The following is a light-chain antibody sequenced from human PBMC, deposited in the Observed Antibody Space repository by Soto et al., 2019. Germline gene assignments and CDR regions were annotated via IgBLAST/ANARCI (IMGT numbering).Light chain of an antibody. CDR3: QQYNNWPPGLFT. CDR2: GAS. CDR1: QSVSSN. Sequence: EIVMTQSPAPLSVSPGERATLSCRASQSVSSNLAWYQQKPGQAPRLLIYGASTRATGIPARFSGSGSGTEFTLTISSLQSEDFAVYYCQQYNNWPPGLFTFGPGTKVDIK. V-gene: IGKV3-15*01. J-gene: IGKJ3*01.